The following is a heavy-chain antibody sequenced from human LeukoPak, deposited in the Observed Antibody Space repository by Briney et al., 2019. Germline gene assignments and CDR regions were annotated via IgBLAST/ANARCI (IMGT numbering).Heavy chain of an antibody. J-gene: IGHJ4*02. D-gene: IGHD3-22*01. CDR2: ISGSGGST. Sequence: GGSLRLSCAASGFTFSSYAMSWVRQAPGKGLEWVSAISGSGGSTYYADSVKGRFTISRDSSKNTLYLQMNSLRAEDTAVYYCAKASPDFNYYDSSGYYYAFDYWGQGTLVTVSS. CDR3: AKASPDFNYYDSSGYYYAFDY. CDR1: GFTFSSYA. V-gene: IGHV3-23*01.